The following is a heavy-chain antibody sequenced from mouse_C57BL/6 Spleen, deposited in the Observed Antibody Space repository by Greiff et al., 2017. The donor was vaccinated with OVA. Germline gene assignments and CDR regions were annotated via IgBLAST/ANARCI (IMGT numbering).Heavy chain of an antibody. CDR2: ISSGSSTI. D-gene: IGHD2-14*01. CDR1: GFTFSDYG. Sequence: EVKLMESGGGLVKPGGSLKLSCAASGFTFSDYGMHWVRQAPEKGLEWVAYISSGSSTIYYADTVKGRFTISRDNAKNTLFLQMTSLRSEDTAMYYCARWGVPYFDYWGQGTTLTVSS. V-gene: IGHV5-17*01. CDR3: ARWGVPYFDY. J-gene: IGHJ2*01.